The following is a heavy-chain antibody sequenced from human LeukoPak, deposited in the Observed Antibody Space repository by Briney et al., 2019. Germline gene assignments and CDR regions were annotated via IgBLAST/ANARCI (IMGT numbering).Heavy chain of an antibody. Sequence: SETLSLTCAVYGGSFSGYYWSWIRQLPGKGLEWIGEINHSGSTNYNPSLKSRVTISVDTSKNQFSLKLSSVTAADTAVYHCARVLSRGFGGRIDYWGQGTLVTVSS. J-gene: IGHJ4*02. CDR1: GGSFSGYY. V-gene: IGHV4-34*01. D-gene: IGHD3-22*01. CDR3: ARVLSRGFGGRIDY. CDR2: INHSGST.